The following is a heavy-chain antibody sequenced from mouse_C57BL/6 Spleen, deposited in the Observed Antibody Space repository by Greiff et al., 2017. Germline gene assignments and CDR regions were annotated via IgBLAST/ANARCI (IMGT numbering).Heavy chain of an antibody. V-gene: IGHV8-12*01. Sequence: VTLMESGPGILQSSQTLSLTCSFSGFSLSTSGMGVSWIRQPSGKGLEWLAHIYWDDDKRYNPSLKSRLTISKDTSRNQVFLKITSVDTADTATYYFARSRDWDYAMDYWGQGASVTVSS. D-gene: IGHD4-1*01. CDR2: IYWDDDK. J-gene: IGHJ4*01. CDR3: ARSRDWDYAMDY. CDR1: GFSLSTSGMG.